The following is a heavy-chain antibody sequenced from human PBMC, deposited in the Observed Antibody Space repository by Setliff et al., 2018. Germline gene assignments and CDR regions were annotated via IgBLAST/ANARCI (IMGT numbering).Heavy chain of an antibody. V-gene: IGHV3-7*01. Sequence: GSLRLSCAASGFSLSIFWMSWVRQAPGKGLEWVASIKQDGSDKYYVDSVKGRFTISRDSAKNTVYLQMNSLRVEDTAVYYCVGDYQLLFWGQGTLVTVSS. CDR2: IKQDGSDK. CDR3: VGDYQLLF. J-gene: IGHJ4*02. CDR1: GFSLSIFW. D-gene: IGHD2-2*01.